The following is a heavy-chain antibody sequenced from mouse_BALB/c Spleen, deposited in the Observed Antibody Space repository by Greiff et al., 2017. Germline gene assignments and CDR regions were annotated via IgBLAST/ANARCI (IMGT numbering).Heavy chain of an antibody. V-gene: IGHV5-12-1*01. CDR2: ISSGGGST. D-gene: IGHD2-14*01. CDR3: ARHKGDRYDDGAYYFDY. Sequence: DVMLVESGGGLVKPGGSLKLSCAASGFAFSSYDMSWVRQTPEKRLEWVAYISSGGGSTYYPDSVKGRFTISRDNAKNTLYLQMSSLRSEDTAMYYCARHKGDRYDDGAYYFDYWGQGTTLTVSS. J-gene: IGHJ2*01. CDR1: GFAFSSYD.